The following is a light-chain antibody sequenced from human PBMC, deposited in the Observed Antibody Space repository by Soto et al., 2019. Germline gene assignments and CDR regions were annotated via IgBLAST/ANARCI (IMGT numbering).Light chain of an antibody. V-gene: IGLV2-14*01. CDR3: SSYTGRSPHV. J-gene: IGLJ1*01. Sequence: QSVLTQPASVSGSPGQSITISCTGTSSDVGGYNFVSWYQQHPGKAPKLIIYDVSNRPSGVSYRFSGSKSGNTASLTISGLQAEDEADYYCSSYTGRSPHVFGPGTKVTV. CDR2: DVS. CDR1: SSDVGGYNF.